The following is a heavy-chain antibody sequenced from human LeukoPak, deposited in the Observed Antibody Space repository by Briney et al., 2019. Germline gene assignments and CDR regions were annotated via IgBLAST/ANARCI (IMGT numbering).Heavy chain of an antibody. CDR1: GFKFDECA. CDR2: ISWHSVNL. D-gene: IGHD1-14*01. Sequence: GRSLRLSCAASGFKFDECAMHWVRRAPGKGLEWVSIISWHSVNLAYADSVKGRFTISRDNAKNSLYLEMNSLRAEDTAVYYCATPQDRAVGNYYYYMDVWGKGTTVTVSS. V-gene: IGHV3-9*01. J-gene: IGHJ6*03. CDR3: ATPQDRAVGNYYYYMDV.